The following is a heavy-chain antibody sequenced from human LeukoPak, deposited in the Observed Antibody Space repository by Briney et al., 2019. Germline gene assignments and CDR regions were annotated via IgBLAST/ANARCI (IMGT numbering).Heavy chain of an antibody. Sequence: PGGSLRFSCEASGFTFSSYWMHWVRQTPGKGLVWVSRISEDGSSTSYADSVKGRFTISRDNAKNMLYLQLNSLRVEDTAVYYRARDQLYCSGGYCYKDYWGQGTLVTVSS. CDR2: ISEDGSST. J-gene: IGHJ4*02. V-gene: IGHV3-74*01. CDR3: ARDQLYCSGGYCYKDY. CDR1: GFTFSSYW. D-gene: IGHD2-15*01.